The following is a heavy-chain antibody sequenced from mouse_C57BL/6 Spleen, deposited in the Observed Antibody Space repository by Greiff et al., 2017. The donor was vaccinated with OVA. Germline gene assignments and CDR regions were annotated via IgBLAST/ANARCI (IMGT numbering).Heavy chain of an antibody. J-gene: IGHJ3*01. CDR3: TTATRQRRFSFAY. CDR2: IDPVNGDT. V-gene: IGHV14-4*01. D-gene: IGHD3-2*02. CDR1: GFNIKDDY. Sequence: EVQLQQSGAELVRPGASVKLSCTASGFNIKDDYMHWVKQRPEKGLEWIGWIDPVNGDTEYASKFQGKATITADTASNTAYLQLSSLTSEDTAVYYGTTATRQRRFSFAYWGQGTLVTVSA.